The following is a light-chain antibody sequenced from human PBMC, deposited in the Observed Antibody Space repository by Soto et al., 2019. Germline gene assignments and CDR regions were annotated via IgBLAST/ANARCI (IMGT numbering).Light chain of an antibody. CDR1: QSLLHNDGYNF. J-gene: IGKJ1*01. Sequence: DIVMTQSPLSLPVTPGEPASISCRSSQSLLHNDGYNFLGWYLQKPGQSPQLLIYLGSNRASGVPDRFSGSGSGPDFTLKISRVDAEDVGVYYCMQALQIPWTFGQGTKVEIK. CDR3: MQALQIPWT. V-gene: IGKV2-28*01. CDR2: LGS.